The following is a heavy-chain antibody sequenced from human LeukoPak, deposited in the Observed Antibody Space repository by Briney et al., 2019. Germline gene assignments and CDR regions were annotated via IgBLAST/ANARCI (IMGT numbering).Heavy chain of an antibody. J-gene: IGHJ4*02. CDR1: GFTFSSYG. CDR3: AKIEVEGSGWPGGDY. D-gene: IGHD6-19*01. Sequence: GRSLRLSCAASGFTFSSYGMHWVRQAPGKGLEWVAVILYDGSNKYYADSVKGRFTISRDNSKNTLYLQMNSLRAEDTAVYYCAKIEVEGSGWPGGDYWGQGTLVTVSS. V-gene: IGHV3-30*18. CDR2: ILYDGSNK.